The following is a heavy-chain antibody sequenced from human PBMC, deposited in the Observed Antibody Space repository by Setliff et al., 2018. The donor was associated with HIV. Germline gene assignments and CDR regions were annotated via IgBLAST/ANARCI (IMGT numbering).Heavy chain of an antibody. CDR3: AREHRFSSGYYSLLADAFDI. D-gene: IGHD3-22*01. V-gene: IGHV1-69*13. CDR1: GGTFSSYA. CDR2: IIPIFGTA. Sequence: GASVKVSCKASGGTFSSYAISWVRQAPGQGLEWMGGIIPIFGTANYAQKFQGRVTITADESTSTAYMELSSLRSEDTAVYYCAREHRFSSGYYSLLADAFDIWGQGTMVTV. J-gene: IGHJ3*02.